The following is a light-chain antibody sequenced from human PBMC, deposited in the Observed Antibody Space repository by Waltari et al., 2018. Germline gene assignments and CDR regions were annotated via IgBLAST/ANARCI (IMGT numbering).Light chain of an antibody. CDR3: SSWTDSDALKLL. J-gene: IGLJ2*01. CDR1: SIDVGGSNY. CDR2: DVT. V-gene: IGLV2-14*03. Sequence: QSALSQPASVSGSPGQSITISCTGTSIDVGGSNYVSWYQQHPGKAPQLMIYDVTARPSGVSNRFSGSKSGNTASLTISGLQAEDEADYYCSSWTDSDALKLLFGGGTKLTVL.